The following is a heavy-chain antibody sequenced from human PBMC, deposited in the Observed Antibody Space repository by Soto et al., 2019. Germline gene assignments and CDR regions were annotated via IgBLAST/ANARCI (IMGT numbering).Heavy chain of an antibody. CDR1: GASVSSNSSA. Sequence: STTRSLTCAISGASVSSNSSAWNWISQCPSRRLEWLGRAYYRSKLYNDYAVSVKSRITIIPDTSKNQFSLQLNSVTPEDTAVYYCALMTTVTTTSYNWFDHWGQGTLVTVSS. J-gene: IGHJ5*02. V-gene: IGHV6-1*01. D-gene: IGHD4-4*01. CDR2: AYYRSKLYN. CDR3: ALMTTVTTTSYNWFDH.